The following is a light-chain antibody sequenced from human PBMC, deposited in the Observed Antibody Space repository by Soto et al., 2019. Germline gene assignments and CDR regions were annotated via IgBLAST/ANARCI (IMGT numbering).Light chain of an antibody. Sequence: EAVFTQSPATLSVSHGERATLSCRASQSVRTKVAWYQQTPGQAPRLLIYGASSRATGIPARFSGSGSGTEFTLTISRLEPEDFAVYYCQQYLTSPKTFGQGTKVDIK. CDR1: QSVRTK. CDR2: GAS. J-gene: IGKJ1*01. CDR3: QQYLTSPKT. V-gene: IGKV3-20*01.